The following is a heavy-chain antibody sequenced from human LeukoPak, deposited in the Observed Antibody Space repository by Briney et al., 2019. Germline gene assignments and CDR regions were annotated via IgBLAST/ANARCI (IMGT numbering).Heavy chain of an antibody. J-gene: IGHJ6*02. D-gene: IGHD2-2*01. CDR1: GGSISSGDYY. Sequence: SQTLSLTCTVSGGSISSGDYYWSWIRQPPGKGLEWIGYIYYSGSIYYNPSLKSRVTISVDTSKNQFSLKLSSVTAADTAVYYCARVHGEYQLSYYYYGMDVWGQGTTVTVSS. CDR3: ARVHGEYQLSYYYYGMDV. V-gene: IGHV4-30-4*01. CDR2: IYYSGSI.